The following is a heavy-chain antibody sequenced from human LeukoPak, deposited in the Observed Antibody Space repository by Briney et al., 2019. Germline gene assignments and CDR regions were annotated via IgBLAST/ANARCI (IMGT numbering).Heavy chain of an antibody. CDR2: IYTSGST. V-gene: IGHV4-61*02. D-gene: IGHD2-21*01. J-gene: IGHJ4*02. CDR1: GGSISSGSYY. Sequence: SETLSLTCTVSGGSISSGSYYWSWIRQPAGKGLEWIGRIYTSGSTNYNPSLKSRVTISVDTSKNQFSLKLSSVAAADTAVYYCAGGLGQVNYFDYWGQGTLVTVSS. CDR3: AGGLGQVNYFDY.